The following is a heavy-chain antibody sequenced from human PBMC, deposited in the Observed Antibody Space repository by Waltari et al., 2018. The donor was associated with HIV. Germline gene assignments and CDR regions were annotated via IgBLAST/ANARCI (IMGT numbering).Heavy chain of an antibody. CDR2: ISGCSHAP. Sequence: EVQLLESGGVLVQPGGSLRLACAASGFTFSNFAMSWVRQAPGKVLEGVSGISGCSHAPFYADSVKGRFTISRDNSKNTLYLQMHSLRAEDTAVYYCARLDFWLKYNFDDWGQGTLVTVSS. CDR3: ARLDFWLKYNFDD. V-gene: IGHV3-23*01. J-gene: IGHJ4*02. D-gene: IGHD1-1*01. CDR1: GFTFSNFA.